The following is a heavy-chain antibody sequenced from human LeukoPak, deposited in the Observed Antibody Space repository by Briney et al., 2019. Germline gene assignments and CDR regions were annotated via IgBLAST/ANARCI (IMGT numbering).Heavy chain of an antibody. V-gene: IGHV3-23*01. CDR3: AKGPSKLGYCSGGSCYSGDY. Sequence: PGGSLRLSCAASGSTFSSYAMSWVRQAPGKGLEWVSAISGSGGSTYYADSVKGRFTISRDNSKNTLYLQMNSLRAEDTAVYYCAKGPSKLGYCSGGSCYSGDYWGQGTLVTVSS. D-gene: IGHD2-15*01. CDR2: ISGSGGST. J-gene: IGHJ4*02. CDR1: GSTFSSYA.